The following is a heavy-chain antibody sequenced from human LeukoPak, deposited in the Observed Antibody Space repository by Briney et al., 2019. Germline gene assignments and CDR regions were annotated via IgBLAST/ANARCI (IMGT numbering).Heavy chain of an antibody. CDR1: GGTFSSYA. D-gene: IGHD3-3*01. Sequence: SVKVSCKASGGTFSSYAISWVRQAPGQGLEWMGGIIAIFGTANYAQKFQGRVTITADESTSTAYMELSSLRSEDTAVYYCARSLTSGGMYYDFWSGYLSAFDIWGQGTMVTVSS. CDR2: IIAIFGTA. V-gene: IGHV1-69*13. J-gene: IGHJ3*02. CDR3: ARSLTSGGMYYDFWSGYLSAFDI.